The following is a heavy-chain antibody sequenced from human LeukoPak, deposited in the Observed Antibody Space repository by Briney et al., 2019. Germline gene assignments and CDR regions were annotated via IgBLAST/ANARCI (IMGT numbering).Heavy chain of an antibody. Sequence: GGSLRLSCAASGFTFSTYAMHWVRQAPGKGLEWVAVISYDGSNKNYADSLKGRFTISRDNSKNTLYLQMNSLRREDTAVYYCARWPNYYDSSYLDYWGQGTLVTVSS. V-gene: IGHV3-30*04. CDR3: ARWPNYYDSSYLDY. D-gene: IGHD3-22*01. J-gene: IGHJ4*02. CDR2: ISYDGSNK. CDR1: GFTFSTYA.